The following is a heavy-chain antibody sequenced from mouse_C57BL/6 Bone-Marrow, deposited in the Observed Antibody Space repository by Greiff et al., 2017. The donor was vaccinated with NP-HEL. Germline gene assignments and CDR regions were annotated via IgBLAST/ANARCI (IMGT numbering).Heavy chain of an antibody. CDR1: GYTFTSYG. V-gene: IGHV1-81*01. CDR3: ARLITTVVATDFDY. Sequence: VHLVESGAELARPGASVKLSCKASGYTFTSYGISWVKQRTGQGLEWIGEIYPRSGNTYYNEKFKGKATLTADKSSSTAYMELRSLTSEDSAVYFCARLITTVVATDFDYWGQGTTLTVSS. J-gene: IGHJ2*01. D-gene: IGHD1-1*01. CDR2: IYPRSGNT.